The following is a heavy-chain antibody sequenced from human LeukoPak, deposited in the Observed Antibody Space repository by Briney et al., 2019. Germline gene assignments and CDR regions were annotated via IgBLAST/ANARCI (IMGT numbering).Heavy chain of an antibody. Sequence: GGSLRLSCAASGFTFSSYAMSWVRQAPGKGLEWVSSISGSGDRTYYADSVKGRFTISRDTSKNTLYLEMNSLRVEDAAVYYCAKYRGFGDSYDSWGQGTLVNVSS. CDR3: AKYRGFGDSYDS. D-gene: IGHD3-10*01. CDR1: GFTFSSYA. J-gene: IGHJ4*02. V-gene: IGHV3-23*01. CDR2: ISGSGDRT.